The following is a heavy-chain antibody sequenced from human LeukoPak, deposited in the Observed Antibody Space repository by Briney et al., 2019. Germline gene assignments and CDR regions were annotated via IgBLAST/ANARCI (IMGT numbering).Heavy chain of an antibody. Sequence: GESLKISCKGSGYSFTSNWIGWVRQMPGKGLEWMGIIFPGDSDTRYNPSFQGQVTISADKSISTAYLQWRRLTASYTAMYYCASLSDGYNSYWGQGTLVTASS. CDR3: ASLSDGYNSY. CDR2: IFPGDSDT. D-gene: IGHD5-24*01. V-gene: IGHV5-51*01. CDR1: GYSFTSNW. J-gene: IGHJ4*02.